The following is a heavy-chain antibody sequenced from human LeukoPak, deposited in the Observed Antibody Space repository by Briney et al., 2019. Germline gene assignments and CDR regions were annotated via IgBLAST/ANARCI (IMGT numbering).Heavy chain of an antibody. D-gene: IGHD6-13*01. V-gene: IGHV3-30*18. CDR2: ISYDGSNK. CDR3: AKPALYSSSWYLYYFDY. J-gene: IGHJ4*02. CDR1: GFTFSSYG. Sequence: PGGSLRLSCAASGFTFSSYGMHWVRQAPGKGLEWVAVISYDGSNKYYADSVKGRFTISRDNSKNTLYLQMNSLRAEDTAVYYCAKPALYSSSWYLYYFDYWGQGTLVTVSS.